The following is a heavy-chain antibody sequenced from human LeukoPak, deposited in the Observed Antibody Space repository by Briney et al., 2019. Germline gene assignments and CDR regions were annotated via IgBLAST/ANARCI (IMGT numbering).Heavy chain of an antibody. V-gene: IGHV4-59*12. CDR3: ARGPTTVTRAFDY. CDR2: IYYSEST. Sequence: SETLSLTCTASGGSISSYYWSWIRQPPGKGLEWIGYIYYSESTNYNPSLKSRVTISVDTSKNQFSLKLSSVTAADTAVYYCARGPTTVTRAFDYWGQGTLVTVSS. J-gene: IGHJ4*02. CDR1: GGSISSYY. D-gene: IGHD4-17*01.